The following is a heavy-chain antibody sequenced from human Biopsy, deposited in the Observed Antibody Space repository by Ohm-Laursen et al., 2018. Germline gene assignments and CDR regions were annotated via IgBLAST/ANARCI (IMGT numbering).Heavy chain of an antibody. V-gene: IGHV3-74*01. CDR3: TSAEAGSGSLLYFDY. CDR1: EFIFSRFW. J-gene: IGHJ4*02. Sequence: SLRLSCSASEFIFSRFWMYWVRQAPGKGLVWVSRINSDGSSTNYADAVKGRFTISRDNAKNTVFLQMNSLRAEDTAVYYCTSAEAGSGSLLYFDYWGQGTLVTVSS. D-gene: IGHD3-10*01. CDR2: INSDGSST.